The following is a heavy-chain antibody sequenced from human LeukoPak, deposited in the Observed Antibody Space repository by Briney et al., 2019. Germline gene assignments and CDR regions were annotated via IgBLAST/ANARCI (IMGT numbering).Heavy chain of an antibody. CDR3: ARVSCSGGSCYSGAFGI. CDR2: IYYSGST. CDR1: GGSISSYY. Sequence: PSETLSLTCTVSGGSISSYYWSWIRQPPGKGLEWIGYIYYSGSTNYNPSLKSRVTISVDTSKNQFSLKLSSVTAADTAVYYCARVSCSGGSCYSGAFGIWGQGTMVTVSS. J-gene: IGHJ3*02. V-gene: IGHV4-59*01. D-gene: IGHD2-15*01.